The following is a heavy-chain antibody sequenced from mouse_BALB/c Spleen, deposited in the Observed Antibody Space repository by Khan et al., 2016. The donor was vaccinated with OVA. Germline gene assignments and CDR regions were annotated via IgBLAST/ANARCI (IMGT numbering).Heavy chain of an antibody. CDR3: ARGNDYGYALDY. Sequence: VQLQQSGPGLVKPSQSLSLTCTVNGYSITSNYAWNWIRQFPGNKLEWMGYISYSGSTNYNPSLKSRLSITRDTSKNQFFLLLHSVTTEDSATYYCARGNDYGYALDYWGQGTSVTVSS. D-gene: IGHD1-1*01. J-gene: IGHJ4*01. CDR1: GYSITSNYA. CDR2: ISYSGST. V-gene: IGHV3-2*02.